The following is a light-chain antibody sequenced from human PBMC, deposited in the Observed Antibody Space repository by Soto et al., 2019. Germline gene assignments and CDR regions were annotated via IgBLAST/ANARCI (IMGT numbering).Light chain of an antibody. CDR2: EAS. CDR1: QSISNS. V-gene: IGKV1-5*03. J-gene: IGKJ1*01. CDR3: QQYNGYWT. Sequence: DIQMTQSPSTLSASVGDRVTLTCRASQSISNSLAWYQQKPGKAPKLLIYEASSLKSGVPSRFCGRVSGTEYTLTVCSLQPDDFATDDCQQYNGYWTFGQGTKVVIK.